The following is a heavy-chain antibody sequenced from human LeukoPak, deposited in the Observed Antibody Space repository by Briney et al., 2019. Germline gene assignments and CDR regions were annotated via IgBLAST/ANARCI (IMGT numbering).Heavy chain of an antibody. J-gene: IGHJ6*03. CDR1: GFTFSSSW. CDR3: ARHGLGRGVYITRQYNYYMDV. Sequence: PGGSLRLSCSASGFTFSSSWMHWVRQTPGNGLEWIAEINHSGSTNYNPSLKSRVTVSIDTSKNQFSLKLTSVTAADTGIYFCARHGLGRGVYITRQYNYYMDVWGTGTTVTVSS. CDR2: INHSGST. V-gene: IGHV4-34*01. D-gene: IGHD3-10*01.